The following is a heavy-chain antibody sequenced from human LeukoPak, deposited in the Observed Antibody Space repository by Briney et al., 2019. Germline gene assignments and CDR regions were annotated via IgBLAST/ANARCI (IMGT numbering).Heavy chain of an antibody. J-gene: IGHJ4*02. CDR3: ARGPALYCSSTSCPVTIFDY. D-gene: IGHD2-2*01. V-gene: IGHV4-34*01. CDR1: GGSFSGYY. CDR2: INHSGST. Sequence: SETLSLTCAVYGGSFSGYYWSWIRQPPGKGLEWIGEINHSGSTNYNPSLKSRVTISVDTSKNQFSLKLSSVTAADTAVYYCARGPALYCSSTSCPVTIFDYWGQGTLVTVSS.